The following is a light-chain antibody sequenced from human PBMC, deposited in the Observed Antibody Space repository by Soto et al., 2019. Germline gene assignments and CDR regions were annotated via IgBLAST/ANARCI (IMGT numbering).Light chain of an antibody. CDR2: GAS. CDR1: QSVSSN. J-gene: IGKJ2*01. Sequence: EIVMTQSPATLSVSPGDRATLSCRASQSVSSNLGWYQQKPGQAPRLLIYGASTRATGIPGRFRGSGSGTEFTLTITSLQSEDFAVYFCQQYNNWPPDTFGQGTKLEIK. CDR3: QQYNNWPPDT. V-gene: IGKV3-15*01.